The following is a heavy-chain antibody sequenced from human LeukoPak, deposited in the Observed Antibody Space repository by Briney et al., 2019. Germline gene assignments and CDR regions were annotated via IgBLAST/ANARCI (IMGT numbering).Heavy chain of an antibody. V-gene: IGHV3-43*02. CDR2: ISGDGGST. D-gene: IGHD3-10*01. Sequence: GGSLRLSCAASGFTFDDYAMHWVRQAPGKGLEWVSLISGDGGSTYYADSVKGRFTISRDNSRNSLYLQMNSLRTEDTALYYCAKDVSPGGYFDYWGQGTLVTVSS. J-gene: IGHJ4*02. CDR3: AKDVSPGGYFDY. CDR1: GFTFDDYA.